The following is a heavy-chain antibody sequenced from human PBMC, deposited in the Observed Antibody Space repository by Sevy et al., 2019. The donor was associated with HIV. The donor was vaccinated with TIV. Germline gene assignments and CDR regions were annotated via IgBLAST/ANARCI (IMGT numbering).Heavy chain of an antibody. CDR2: ISWNSGSL. CDR3: VKTPMTEAAPFFDF. CDR1: GFTFEDYA. J-gene: IGHJ4*02. D-gene: IGHD6-19*01. Sequence: GGSLRLSCVGSGFTFEDYALHWVRQAPGKGLEWVSGISWNSGSLDYAESVRGRFTIFRDNAKKTLYLQMDSLRSEATALYHCVKTPMTEAAPFFDFWGQGTAVTVSS. V-gene: IGHV3-9*01.